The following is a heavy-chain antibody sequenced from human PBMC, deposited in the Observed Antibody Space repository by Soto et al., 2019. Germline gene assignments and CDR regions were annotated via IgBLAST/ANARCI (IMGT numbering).Heavy chain of an antibody. D-gene: IGHD2-15*01. V-gene: IGHV3-30*18. CDR1: GFTFSSYG. Sequence: QVQLVESGGGVVQPGRSLRLSCAASGFTFSSYGMHWVRQAPGKGLEWVAVISYDGSNKYYADSVKGRFTISRDNSKNTLYLQMNSLRAEDTAVYYCAKEKDIVVVVAAFDYWGQGTLVTVSS. CDR3: AKEKDIVVVVAAFDY. CDR2: ISYDGSNK. J-gene: IGHJ4*02.